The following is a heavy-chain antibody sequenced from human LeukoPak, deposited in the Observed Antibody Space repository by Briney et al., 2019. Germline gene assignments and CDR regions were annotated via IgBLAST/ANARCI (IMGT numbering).Heavy chain of an antibody. CDR2: IYHSGST. Sequence: PSETLSLTCTVSGYSISSGYHWGWIRQPPGKGLEWIGSIYHSGSTYYNPSLKSRVTMSVDTSKNQFPLKLRSVTAADTAVYYCARVVQSTDSSGFYLPEYFQHWGQGTLVTVSS. D-gene: IGHD3-22*01. CDR3: ARVVQSTDSSGFYLPEYFQH. J-gene: IGHJ1*01. CDR1: GYSISSGYH. V-gene: IGHV4-38-2*02.